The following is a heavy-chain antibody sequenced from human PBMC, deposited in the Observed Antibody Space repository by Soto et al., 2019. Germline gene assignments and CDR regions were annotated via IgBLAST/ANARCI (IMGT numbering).Heavy chain of an antibody. D-gene: IGHD3-16*01. CDR3: AISQDRGGRTTFIY. CDR1: GFPFDDNA. CDR2: INWKSDI. Sequence: GGSRRLSCTVSGFPFDDNAMHWVRQVPEKGLEWVSGINWKSDIGYADSVKGRFTISRDNAENSLYLQMNSLRAEDTALYYCAISQDRGGRTTFIYWGQGTQVTVSS. J-gene: IGHJ4*02. V-gene: IGHV3-9*01.